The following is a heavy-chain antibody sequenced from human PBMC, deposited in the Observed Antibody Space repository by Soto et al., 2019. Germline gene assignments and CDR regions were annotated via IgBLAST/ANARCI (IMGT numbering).Heavy chain of an antibody. V-gene: IGHV1-24*01. Sequence: QVQLAQSGAEVRKPGASVKVSCKVSGYSLSDLSMNWVRQAPGKGLEWMGGLIPEDGKTVYAPRFKGRITVTEDTSSDTAFMELTSLRSDDTAVYYCATNTGRSQAFDFWGQGTMVTVSS. J-gene: IGHJ3*01. CDR3: ATNTGRSQAFDF. D-gene: IGHD5-18*01. CDR1: GYSLSDLS. CDR2: LIPEDGKT.